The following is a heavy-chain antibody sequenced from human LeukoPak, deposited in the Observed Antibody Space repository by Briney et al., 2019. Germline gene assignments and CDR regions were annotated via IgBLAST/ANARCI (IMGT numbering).Heavy chain of an antibody. D-gene: IGHD7-27*01. V-gene: IGHV3-21*01. CDR2: IGRDSSYI. J-gene: IGHJ4*02. CDR3: ASHFAHWGSHLFGY. CDR1: GFAFSTHN. Sequence: GGSLRLSCAASGFAFSTHNMNWVRQAPGKGLEWVSSIGRDSSYIYYADSLKGRFTISRDNAKNSLYLQMNSLGAEDTAVYDCASHFAHWGSHLFGYWGQGILVTVSS.